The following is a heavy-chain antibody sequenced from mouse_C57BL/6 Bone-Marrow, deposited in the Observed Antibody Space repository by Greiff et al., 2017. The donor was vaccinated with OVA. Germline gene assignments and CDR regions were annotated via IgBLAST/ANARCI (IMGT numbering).Heavy chain of an antibody. V-gene: IGHV14-4*01. CDR2: LSPSPGYP. CDR3: TTHLGKGFAY. D-gene: IGHD2-10*02. Sequence: VQLQQSGAELVRPGASVKLSCTASGFNIKDDYMHWVKQRPEQGLECIFFLSPSPGYPASASKFQGKATITADTSSNTAYLQLSSLTSEDTAVYYCTTHLGKGFAYWGQGTLVTVSA. CDR1: GFNIKDDY. J-gene: IGHJ3*01.